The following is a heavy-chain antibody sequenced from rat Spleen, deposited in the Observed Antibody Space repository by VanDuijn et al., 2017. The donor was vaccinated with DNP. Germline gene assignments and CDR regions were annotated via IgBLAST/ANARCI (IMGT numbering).Heavy chain of an antibody. Sequence: EVQLVESGGGLVQPGRSLKLSCAASGLTFSNYGMAWVRQAPKKGLEWVATISTSGGNTYYRDSVKVRFTISRDNAESTLHLQMDSLRSEDKATYYCITLGTTNGNYYAMDAWGQGTSVTVSS. CDR3: ITLGTTNGNYYAMDA. D-gene: IGHD1-5*01. CDR1: GLTFSNYG. V-gene: IGHV5S13*01. CDR2: ISTSGGNT. J-gene: IGHJ4*01.